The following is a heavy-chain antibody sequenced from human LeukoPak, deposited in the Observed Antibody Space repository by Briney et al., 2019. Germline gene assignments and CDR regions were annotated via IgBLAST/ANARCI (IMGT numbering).Heavy chain of an antibody. Sequence: GGSLRLSCAASGFTFSSYGMHWVRQAPGKGLEWVAVISYDGSNKYYADSVKGRFTISRDNSKNTLYLQMNSLRAEDTAVYYCATSYSSSWKGYYFDYWGQGTLVTASS. CDR1: GFTFSSYG. D-gene: IGHD6-13*01. V-gene: IGHV3-30*03. CDR2: ISYDGSNK. J-gene: IGHJ4*02. CDR3: ATSYSSSWKGYYFDY.